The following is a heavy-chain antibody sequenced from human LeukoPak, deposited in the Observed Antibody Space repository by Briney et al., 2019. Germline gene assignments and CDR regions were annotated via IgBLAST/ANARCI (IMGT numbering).Heavy chain of an antibody. CDR1: GFTFNRYS. CDR3: ARDLGQDCSSTSCSSYGMDV. CDR2: ISGSSSTM. V-gene: IGHV3-48*02. Sequence: GGSLRLSCAASGFTFNRYSMNWVRQAPGKGLEWVSYISGSSSTMYYADSVKGRFTISRDNAKNSLYLQMNSLRDEDTAVYYCARDLGQDCSSTSCSSYGMDVWGQGTTVTVSS. J-gene: IGHJ6*02. D-gene: IGHD2-2*01.